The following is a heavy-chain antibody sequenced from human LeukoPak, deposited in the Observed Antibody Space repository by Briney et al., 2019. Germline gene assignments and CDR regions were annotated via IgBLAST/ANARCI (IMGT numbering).Heavy chain of an antibody. D-gene: IGHD6-13*01. CDR1: GGSISSSNW. J-gene: IGHJ4*02. CDR2: IYHSGST. CDR3: ASLGYSSNGFDY. Sequence: SETLSLTCAVSGGSISSSNWWSWVRQPPGKGLEWIGEIYHSGSTNYNPSLQSRVTISADKSKSQFSLKLSSVTAADTAVYYCASLGYSSNGFDYWGQGTLVTVSS. V-gene: IGHV4-4*02.